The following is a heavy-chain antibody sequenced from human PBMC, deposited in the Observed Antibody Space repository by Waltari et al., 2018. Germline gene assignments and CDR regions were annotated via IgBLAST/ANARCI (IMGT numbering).Heavy chain of an antibody. Sequence: EVQLLESGGGLVQPGGSLRLSCAASGFTFSSYAMSWVRQAPGKGMEWVSASSGSGGSTYYADSVKGRFTISRDNSKNMLYLQMNSLRAEGTAVYYCALYSSGCLDYWGQGTLVTVSS. D-gene: IGHD6-19*01. J-gene: IGHJ4*02. CDR2: SSGSGGST. V-gene: IGHV3-23*01. CDR3: ALYSSGCLDY. CDR1: GFTFSSYA.